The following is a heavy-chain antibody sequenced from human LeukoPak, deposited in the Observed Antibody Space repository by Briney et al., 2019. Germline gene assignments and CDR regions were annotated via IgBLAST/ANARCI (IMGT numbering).Heavy chain of an antibody. CDR1: GYTFTDYY. V-gene: IGHV1-2*02. D-gene: IGHD7-27*01. CDR3: GRNRLGKALDV. J-gene: IGHJ3*01. CDR2: IGPNRGDT. Sequence: ASVKVSCKASGYTFTDYYIHWVREAPGQGLEWMGWIGPNRGDTSYAQKFQGRLTVTRDTSISTAYMEVSGLRSDDTAVYYCGRNRLGKALDVWGQGTMVTVSS.